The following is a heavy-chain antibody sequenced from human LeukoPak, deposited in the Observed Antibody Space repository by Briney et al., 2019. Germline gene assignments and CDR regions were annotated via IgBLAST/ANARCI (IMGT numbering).Heavy chain of an antibody. V-gene: IGHV1-46*01. J-gene: IGHJ4*02. D-gene: IGHD4-17*01. CDR2: INPSGGST. CDR3: ARDDDYGELFDY. Sequence: ASVKVSCKASGGTFSSYAISWVRQAPGQGLEWMGIINPSGGSTSYAQKFQGRVTMTRDTSTSTVYMELSSLRSEDTAVYYCARDDDYGELFDYWGQGTLVTVSS. CDR1: GGTFSSYA.